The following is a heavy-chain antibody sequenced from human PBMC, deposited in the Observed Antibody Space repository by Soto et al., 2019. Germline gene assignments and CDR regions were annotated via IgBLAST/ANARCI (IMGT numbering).Heavy chain of an antibody. CDR2: INSGNGNT. Sequence: GAPVKGSFQASGYTFTSHIMHWVRQAPGQRLEWMGWINSGNGNTKFSQNFQGRVTITRDTSASTAYMELSSLTSEDTAVYYCARDRCRSTSRAPWFDPWGQGTVVTVSS. CDR3: ARDRCRSTSRAPWFDP. J-gene: IGHJ5*02. V-gene: IGHV1-3*01. CDR1: GYTFTSHI. D-gene: IGHD2-2*01.